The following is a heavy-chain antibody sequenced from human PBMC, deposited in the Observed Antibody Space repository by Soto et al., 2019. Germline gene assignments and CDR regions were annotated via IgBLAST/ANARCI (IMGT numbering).Heavy chain of an antibody. CDR2: IYYSGST. D-gene: IGHD3-22*01. CDR1: GGSISSGGYY. V-gene: IGHV4-31*03. Sequence: PSETLSLTCTVSGGSISSGGYYWSRIRQHPGKGLEWIGYIYYSGSTYYNPSLKSRVTISVDTSKNQFSLKLSSVTAADTAVYYCARALVDYYDSRNWFDPWGQGTLVTVSS. CDR3: ARALVDYYDSRNWFDP. J-gene: IGHJ5*02.